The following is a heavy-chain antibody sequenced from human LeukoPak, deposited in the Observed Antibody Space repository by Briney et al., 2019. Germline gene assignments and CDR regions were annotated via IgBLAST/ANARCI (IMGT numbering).Heavy chain of an antibody. V-gene: IGHV3-21*01. CDR1: GFTFSSYS. CDR2: ISSSSSYI. CDR3: ARTTGGWYDFDY. J-gene: IGHJ4*02. D-gene: IGHD6-19*01. Sequence: GGSLRLSCAASGFTFSSYSMNWVRQAPGKGLEWVSSISSSSSYIYYADSVKGRFTISRDNAKNSLYLQMNSLRAEDTAVYYCARTTGGWYDFDYWGQGTLVTFSS.